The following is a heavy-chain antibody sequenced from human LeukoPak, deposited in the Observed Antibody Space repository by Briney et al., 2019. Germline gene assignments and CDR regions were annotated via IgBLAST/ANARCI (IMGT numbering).Heavy chain of an antibody. J-gene: IGHJ4*02. CDR3: ARGKITMVRGVIENFDY. D-gene: IGHD3-10*01. Sequence: GSLRLSCAASGFTFSSYAMSWVRQAPGKGLEWIGEIYHSGSTNYNPSLKSRVTISVDKSKNQFSLKLSSVTAADTAVYYCARGKITMVRGVIENFDYWGQGTLVTVSS. CDR1: GFTFSSYAM. CDR2: IYHSGST. V-gene: IGHV4-4*02.